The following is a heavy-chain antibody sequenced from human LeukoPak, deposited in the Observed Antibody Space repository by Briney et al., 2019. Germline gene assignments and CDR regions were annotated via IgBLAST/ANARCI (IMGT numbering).Heavy chain of an antibody. D-gene: IGHD2-2*01. CDR3: ARGRRGEYCSSTSCYFLPYNWFDP. Sequence: EGSLRLSCAASGFTFSSYWTHWVRQAPGKGLVWFSRINSDGSSTSYADSVKGRFTIPRDNAKNTLYLQMNSLRAEDTAVYYCARGRRGEYCSSTSCYFLPYNWFDPWGQGSLVTVSS. V-gene: IGHV3-74*01. CDR1: GFTFSSYW. J-gene: IGHJ5*02. CDR2: INSDGSST.